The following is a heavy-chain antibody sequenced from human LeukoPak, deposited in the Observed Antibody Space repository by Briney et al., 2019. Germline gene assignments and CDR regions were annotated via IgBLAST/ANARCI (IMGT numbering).Heavy chain of an antibody. CDR2: IYYTGNA. D-gene: IGHD2-15*01. CDR3: AGRTYCSGGRCYGENWFDP. J-gene: IGHJ5*02. Sequence: KPSETLSLTCTVSGGSISGYYWNWIRQSPGKGLEWIAYIYYTGNANYNPSLKSRVTISVDTSKNQISLILSSVTAADTAVYYCAGRTYCSGGRCYGENWFDPWGQGTLVTVSS. V-gene: IGHV4-59*08. CDR1: GGSISGYY.